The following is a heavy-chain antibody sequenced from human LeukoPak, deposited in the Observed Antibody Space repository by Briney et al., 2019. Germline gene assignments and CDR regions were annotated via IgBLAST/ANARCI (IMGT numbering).Heavy chain of an antibody. CDR3: AREVLRLSVVNWFDP. D-gene: IGHD2-15*01. Sequence: SQTLSLPCTVSGGSISSGSYYWSWTRQPAGKGLEWIGRIYTSGSTNYNPSLKSRVTISVDPSKNQFSLKLSSVTAADTAVYYCAREVLRLSVVNWFDPWGQGTLVTVSS. J-gene: IGHJ5*02. V-gene: IGHV4-61*02. CDR2: IYTSGST. CDR1: GGSISSGSYY.